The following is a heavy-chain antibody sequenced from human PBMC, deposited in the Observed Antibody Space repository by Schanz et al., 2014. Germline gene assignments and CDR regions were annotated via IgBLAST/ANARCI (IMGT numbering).Heavy chain of an antibody. J-gene: IGHJ5*02. CDR2: IYYRGNT. V-gene: IGHV4-31*03. Sequence: QVQLQESGPGLVEPSQTLSLTCTVSGDSISSAYWSWIRQHPGKGLEWIGFIYYRGNTYYNPSLKSRVSISLDPSKTQFFLNLNSLTAADTAVYYCARVPEPGWFDPWGQGTLATVSS. CDR1: GDSISSAY. D-gene: IGHD1-26*01. CDR3: ARVPEPGWFDP.